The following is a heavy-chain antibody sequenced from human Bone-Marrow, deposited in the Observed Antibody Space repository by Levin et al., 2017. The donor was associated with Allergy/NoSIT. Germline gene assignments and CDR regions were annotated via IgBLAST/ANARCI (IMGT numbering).Heavy chain of an antibody. J-gene: IGHJ4*02. D-gene: IGHD1-14*01. CDR3: ARERPFLDKIDSEPGPPPYYFDF. CDR1: GFSVSNNY. CDR2: IYSGGST. V-gene: IGHV3-66*01. Sequence: AGGSLRLSCAASGFSVSNNYMSWVRQAPGRGLEWVSVIYSGGSTYYADSVKGRFSVSRDTSKNTVFLDMKSLRAEDTAVYHCARERPFLDKIDSEPGPPPYYFDFWGPGVLVTVSS.